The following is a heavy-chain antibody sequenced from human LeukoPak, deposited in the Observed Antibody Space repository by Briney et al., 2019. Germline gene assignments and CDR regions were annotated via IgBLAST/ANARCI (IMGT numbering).Heavy chain of an antibody. CDR3: AKNYGSGSSRSFDP. CDR1: GFTFSIYE. CDR2: IDRLTRTR. V-gene: IGHV3-48*01. D-gene: IGHD3-10*01. J-gene: IGHJ5*02. Sequence: GGSLRLSCAASGFTFSIYEMNWVRQAPGKGLEWISYIDRLTRTRYYADSVKGRFTISRDNAKNSLYLQVNSLRAEDTAVYYCAKNYGSGSSRSFDPWGQGTLVTVSS.